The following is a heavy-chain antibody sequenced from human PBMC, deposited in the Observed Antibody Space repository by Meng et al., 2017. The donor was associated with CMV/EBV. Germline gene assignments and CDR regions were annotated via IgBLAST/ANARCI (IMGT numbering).Heavy chain of an antibody. J-gene: IGHJ6*02. Sequence: GGSLRLSCAASGFTFSSYWMSWVRQAPGKGLEWVSSISSSSSYIYYADSVKGRFTISRDNAKNSLYLQMNSLRAEDTAVYYCARDRILVPSAYYGMDVWGQGTTVTVSS. CDR2: ISSSSSYI. CDR3: ARDRILVPSAYYGMDV. V-gene: IGHV3-21*01. D-gene: IGHD2-2*01. CDR1: GFTFSSYW.